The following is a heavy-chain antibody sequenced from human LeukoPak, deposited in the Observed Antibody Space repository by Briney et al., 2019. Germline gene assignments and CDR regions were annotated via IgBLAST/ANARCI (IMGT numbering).Heavy chain of an antibody. J-gene: IGHJ4*02. CDR1: GVSISSSNW. CDR3: ARGGGVTTLDY. D-gene: IGHD4-11*01. Sequence: PSETLSLTCAVSGVSISSSNWWNWIRQPPGKGLEWIGEINHSGSTNYNPSLKSRVTISVDTSKNQFSLKLSSVTAADTAVYYCARGGGVTTLDYWGQGTLVTVSS. CDR2: INHSGST. V-gene: IGHV4-4*02.